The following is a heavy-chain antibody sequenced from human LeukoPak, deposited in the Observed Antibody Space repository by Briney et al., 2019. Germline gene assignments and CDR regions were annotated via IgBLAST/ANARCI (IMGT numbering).Heavy chain of an antibody. CDR1: GVSISSYY. CDR2: IYTSGST. V-gene: IGHV4-4*07. J-gene: IGHJ5*02. CDR3: ARGTPPPAWFNP. Sequence: SETLSLTCTVSGVSISSYYWSWVRQPAGKGLEWIGRIYTSGSTNYNPSLKSRVTMSVDTSKNQFSLKLTSVPAADTAVYYCARGTPPPAWFNPWGQGTLVTVSS.